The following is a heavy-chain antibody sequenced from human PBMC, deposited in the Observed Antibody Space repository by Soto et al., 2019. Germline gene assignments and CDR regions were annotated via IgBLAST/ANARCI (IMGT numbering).Heavy chain of an antibody. V-gene: IGHV3-21*01. CDR2: ISSSSSYI. CDR1: GFTFSSYS. CDR3: ARDRNDFWSGYYYYYGMDV. Sequence: GGSLRLSCAASGFTFSSYSMNWVRQAPGKGLEWVSSISSSSSYIYYADSVKGRFTISRDNAKNSLYLQMNSLRAEDTAVYYYARDRNDFWSGYYYYYGMDVWGQGTTVTVSS. D-gene: IGHD3-3*01. J-gene: IGHJ6*02.